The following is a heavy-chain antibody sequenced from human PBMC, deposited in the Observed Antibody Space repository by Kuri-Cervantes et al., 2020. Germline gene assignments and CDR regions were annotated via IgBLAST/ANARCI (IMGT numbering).Heavy chain of an antibody. CDR1: GFTFSSYG. Sequence: GGSLRLSCAASGFTFSSYGMHWVRQAPGEGLEWVLMIYSDGSTYYTDSVKGRFTISRNNFKNTLYLQMNSLRAEDTAVYYCAKVGDGIVVIPAAPRPFYMDVWGKGTTVTVSS. V-gene: IGHV3-NL1*01. J-gene: IGHJ6*03. D-gene: IGHD2-2*01. CDR3: AKVGDGIVVIPAAPRPFYMDV. CDR2: IYSDGST.